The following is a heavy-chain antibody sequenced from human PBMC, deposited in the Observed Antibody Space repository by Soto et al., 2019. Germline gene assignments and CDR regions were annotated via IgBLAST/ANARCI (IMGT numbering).Heavy chain of an antibody. CDR3: ARDRRCSSTSCYSNWFDP. CDR1: GGTFSSYT. J-gene: IGHJ5*02. V-gene: IGHV1-69*08. CDR2: IIPILGIA. Sequence: QVQLVQSGAEVKKPGSSVKVSCKASGGTFSSYTISWVRQAPGQGLEWMGRIIPILGIANYAQKFQGRVTITADKSTSTAYLELSSLRSEDTAVYYCARDRRCSSTSCYSNWFDPWGQGTLVTVSS. D-gene: IGHD2-2*02.